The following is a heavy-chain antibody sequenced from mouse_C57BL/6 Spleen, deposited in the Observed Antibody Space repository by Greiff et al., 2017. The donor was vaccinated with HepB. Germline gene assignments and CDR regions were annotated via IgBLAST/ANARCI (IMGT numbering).Heavy chain of an antibody. CDR1: GYSITSGYD. J-gene: IGHJ3*01. V-gene: IGHV3-1*01. Sequence: EVNLVESGPGMVKPSQSLSLTCTVTGYSITSGYDWHWIRHFPGNKLEWMGYISYSGSTNYNPSLKSRISITHDTSKNHFFLKLNSVTTEDTATYYCAREQGEGGCAYWGQGTLVTVSA. CDR3: AREQGEGGCAY. CDR2: ISYSGST.